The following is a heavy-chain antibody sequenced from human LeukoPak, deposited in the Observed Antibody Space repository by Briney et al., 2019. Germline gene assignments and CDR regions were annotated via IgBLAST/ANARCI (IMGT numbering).Heavy chain of an antibody. Sequence: KSGGSLRLSCAASGFTFSDYYMSWIRQAPGKGLEWVSYISSSGSAIYYADSVKGRFTISRDNAKNSLYLQMNSLRAEDTAVYYCARELMVRGVIASGSIDSWGQGTLVTVSS. CDR3: ARELMVRGVIASGSIDS. CDR2: ISSSGSAI. V-gene: IGHV3-11*01. J-gene: IGHJ4*02. CDR1: GFTFSDYY. D-gene: IGHD3-10*01.